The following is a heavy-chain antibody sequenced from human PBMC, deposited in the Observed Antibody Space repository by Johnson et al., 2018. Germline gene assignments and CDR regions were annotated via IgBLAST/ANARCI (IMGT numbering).Heavy chain of an antibody. J-gene: IGHJ3*02. Sequence: VQLVQSGAEVKKPGGSLRLSCAASGFTFSSYWMSWVRQAPGKGLEWMANIKQDGSEKYYVDSVKGRFNISRDNAKNSLYLQMNSLRAEDTAVYYRARDERNQDAFDIWGQGTMVTVSS. V-gene: IGHV3-7*01. CDR3: ARDERNQDAFDI. CDR1: GFTFSSYW. D-gene: IGHD1-14*01. CDR2: IKQDGSEK.